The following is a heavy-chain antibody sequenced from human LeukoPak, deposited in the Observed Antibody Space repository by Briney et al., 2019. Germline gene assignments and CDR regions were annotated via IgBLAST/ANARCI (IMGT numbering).Heavy chain of an antibody. Sequence: ASVKVSCKASGYTFTGYYMHWVRQAPGQGLEWMGWINPNSGGTNYAQKFQGRITMTRDTSISTGYMELSRLTSDDTALYYCARGGPSRGSGFYYFDSWGQGTPVTVSS. CDR2: INPNSGGT. CDR1: GYTFTGYY. J-gene: IGHJ4*02. D-gene: IGHD6-19*01. CDR3: ARGGPSRGSGFYYFDS. V-gene: IGHV1-2*02.